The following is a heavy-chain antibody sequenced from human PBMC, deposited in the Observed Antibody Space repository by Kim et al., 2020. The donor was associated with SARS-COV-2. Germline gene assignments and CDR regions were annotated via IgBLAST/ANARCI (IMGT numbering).Heavy chain of an antibody. V-gene: IGHV3-23*01. D-gene: IGHD3-10*01. CDR1: GFTFSSYA. CDR3: AKSRNYYGSGTLDY. J-gene: IGHJ4*02. CDR2: ISGSGGST. Sequence: GGSLRLSCAASGFTFSSYAMSWVRQAPGKGLEWVSAISGSGGSTYYADSVKGRFTISRDNSKNTLYLQMNSLRAEDTAVYYCAKSRNYYGSGTLDYWGQGTLVTVSS.